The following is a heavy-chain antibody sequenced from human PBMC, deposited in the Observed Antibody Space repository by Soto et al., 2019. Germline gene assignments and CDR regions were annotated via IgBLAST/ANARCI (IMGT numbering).Heavy chain of an antibody. Sequence: QVQLVQSGAEVKQPGASVKVSCKASGYSFTSYVISWVRQAPGQGLEWMGWISAYNGNTNYAQKLQGRVTMTTDTSTSTAYMELRSLRSDDTAVYYCVVAAQPYYFDYWGQGTLVTVSS. CDR1: GYSFTSYV. CDR3: VVAAQPYYFDY. D-gene: IGHD2-15*01. CDR2: ISAYNGNT. V-gene: IGHV1-18*01. J-gene: IGHJ4*02.